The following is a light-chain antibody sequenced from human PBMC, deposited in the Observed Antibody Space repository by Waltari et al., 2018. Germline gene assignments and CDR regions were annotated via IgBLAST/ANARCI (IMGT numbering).Light chain of an antibody. V-gene: IGLV1-51*01. CDR1: SSNLGNNY. CDR3: GTWDSSLSAGV. CDR2: DND. J-gene: IGLJ3*02. Sequence: QSLLTQSLSVSAAPGQKVTISCSGSSSNLGNNYVSWYQQLPGTAPKLLIYDNDKRPSGIPDRISGSKSGTSATLAITGLQTGDEADYYCGTWDSSLSAGVFGGGTKLTVL.